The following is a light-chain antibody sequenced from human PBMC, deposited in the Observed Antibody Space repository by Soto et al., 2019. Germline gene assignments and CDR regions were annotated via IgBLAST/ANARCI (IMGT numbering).Light chain of an antibody. V-gene: IGLV2-23*02. CDR3: CSYPGSSIFYV. J-gene: IGLJ1*01. Sequence: QSALTQPASVSGSPGQSITISCTGTSNYNLVSWYQQHPGKAPKLVIYEVSERPSGVSNRFSGSKFGNPASLTFFGLQAEDEAVYYCCSYPGSSIFYVFETGTRSPS. CDR1: SNYNL. CDR2: EVS.